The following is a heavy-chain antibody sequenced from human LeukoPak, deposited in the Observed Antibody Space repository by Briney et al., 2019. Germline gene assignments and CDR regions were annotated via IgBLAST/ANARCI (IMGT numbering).Heavy chain of an antibody. CDR3: ARMSRGSYYYYYMDV. CDR2: MNPNSGNT. J-gene: IGHJ6*03. V-gene: IGHV1-8*03. Sequence: ASVKVSCKASGYTFTSYDINWVRQATGQGLEWMGWMNPNSGNTGYAQKFQGRVTITRNTSISTAHMELSSLRSEDTAVYYCARMSRGSYYYYYMDVWGKGTTVTVSS. D-gene: IGHD1-1*01. CDR1: GYTFTSYD.